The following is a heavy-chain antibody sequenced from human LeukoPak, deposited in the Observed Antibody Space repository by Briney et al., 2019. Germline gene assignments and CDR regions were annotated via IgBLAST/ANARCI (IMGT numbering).Heavy chain of an antibody. CDR2: INPNSGGT. J-gene: IGHJ4*02. Sequence: ASVTVSCKASGYTFTGYYMHWVRQAPGQGLEWMGWINPNSGGTNYAQKFQGRVTMTRDTSISTAYMELSRLRSDDTAVYYCAREEDSWDYYDSSGLLDYWGQGTLVTVSS. D-gene: IGHD3-22*01. CDR3: AREEDSWDYYDSSGLLDY. CDR1: GYTFTGYY. V-gene: IGHV1-2*02.